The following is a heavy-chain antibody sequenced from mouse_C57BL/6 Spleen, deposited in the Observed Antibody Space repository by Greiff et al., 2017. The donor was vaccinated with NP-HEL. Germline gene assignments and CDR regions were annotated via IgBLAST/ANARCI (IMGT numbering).Heavy chain of an antibody. Sequence: VQLQQSGPELVKPGASVKISCKASGYTFTDYYMNWVKQSHGKSLEWIGDINPNNGGTSYNQKFKGKATLTVDKSSSTAYMELRSLTSEDSAVYYCARSVLGQGFAYWGQGTLVTVSA. CDR1: GYTFTDYY. V-gene: IGHV1-26*01. J-gene: IGHJ3*01. CDR3: ARSVLGQGFAY. CDR2: INPNNGGT. D-gene: IGHD4-1*01.